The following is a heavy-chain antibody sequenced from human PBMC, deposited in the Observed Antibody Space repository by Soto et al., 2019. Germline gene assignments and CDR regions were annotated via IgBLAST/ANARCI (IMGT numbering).Heavy chain of an antibody. V-gene: IGHV3-48*02. J-gene: IGHJ4*02. CDR1: GFTFNSYS. CDR3: TRAFGSGWYRAPDY. CDR2: ISDSGRSI. D-gene: IGHD6-19*01. Sequence: GGSLRLSCAASGFTFNSYSMNWVRQAPGKGLEWVSYISDSGRSIYYADSVSGRFTISRNNAKNSLYLQMNSLRDEDTAVYYCTRAFGSGWYRAPDYWGQGTLVTVSS.